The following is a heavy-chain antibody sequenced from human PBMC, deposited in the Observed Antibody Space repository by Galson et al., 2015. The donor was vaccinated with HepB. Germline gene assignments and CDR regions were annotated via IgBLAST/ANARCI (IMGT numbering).Heavy chain of an antibody. V-gene: IGHV1-2*06. J-gene: IGHJ3*02. CDR2: INPNGGGT. D-gene: IGHD6-19*01. Sequence: SVKVSCKASGYTFTGYYMHWVRQAPGQGLEWMGRINPNGGGTNYAQKFQGRVTMTRDTSISTAYMELSRLRSDDTAVYYCARGGKEQWLVPAFDIWGQGTMVTVSS. CDR1: GYTFTGYY. CDR3: ARGGKEQWLVPAFDI.